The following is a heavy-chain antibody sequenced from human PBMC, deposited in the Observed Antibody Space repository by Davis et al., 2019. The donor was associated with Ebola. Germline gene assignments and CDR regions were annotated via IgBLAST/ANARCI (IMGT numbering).Heavy chain of an antibody. CDR2: IYYSGST. V-gene: IGHV4-39*01. J-gene: IGHJ4*02. CDR1: GGSIRTSRYY. CDR3: ARQPVAAAGFWTNYFDY. Sequence: SETLSLTCTVSGGSIRTSRYYWGWIRQPPGKGLEWLGSIYYSGSTYYNPSLKSRVTISVDTSQNQFSLHRSSVTAADTAVYYCARQPVAAAGFWTNYFDYWGQGILVTVSS. D-gene: IGHD6-13*01.